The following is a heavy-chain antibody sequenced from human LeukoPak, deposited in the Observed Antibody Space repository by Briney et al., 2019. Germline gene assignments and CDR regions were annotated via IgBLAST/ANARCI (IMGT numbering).Heavy chain of an antibody. CDR3: AKWTAFYYDSSGYVDY. V-gene: IGHV3-23*01. D-gene: IGHD3-22*01. J-gene: IGHJ4*02. Sequence: PGGSLRLSCAASGFTFSSYAMSWVRQAPGKGLEWVSAISGSGGSTYYADSVKGRFTISRGNSKNTLYLQMNSLRAEDTAVYYCAKWTAFYYDSSGYVDYWGQGTLVTVSS. CDR2: ISGSGGST. CDR1: GFTFSSYA.